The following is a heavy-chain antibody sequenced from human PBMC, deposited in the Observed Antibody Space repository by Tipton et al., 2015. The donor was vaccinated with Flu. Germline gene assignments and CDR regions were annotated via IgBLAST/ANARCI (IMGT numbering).Heavy chain of an antibody. CDR1: GGSMSGFY. Sequence: TLSLTCTVSGGSMSGFYWSWIRKPAGKGLGWMGRMYAGVNTKYNPSLKSRVTMSVDTSKNQFSLRLTSVTAADTAVYYFARGSGSGTEITSYVWSPGTVVTVSS. J-gene: IGHJ4*02. CDR3: ARGSGSGTEITSYV. CDR2: MYAGVNT. D-gene: IGHD3-10*01. V-gene: IGHV4-4*07.